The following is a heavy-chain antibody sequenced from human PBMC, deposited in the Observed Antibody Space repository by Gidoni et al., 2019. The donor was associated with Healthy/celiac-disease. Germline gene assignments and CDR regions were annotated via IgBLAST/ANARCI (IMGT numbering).Heavy chain of an antibody. J-gene: IGHJ4*02. V-gene: IGHV1-46*03. CDR1: GYSFTSYY. CDR2: INPSGGRT. Sequence: QVQLVQSGAAVMKPGASVKVSCKSSGYSFTSYYMHWLRQAPGQGLEWMGIINPSGGRTRYAKKFQGRVTRTRDTSTSTVYMELSSLRSEDTAVYYCDRGRRGGYYFDYWGQGTLVTVSS. D-gene: IGHD3-16*01. CDR3: DRGRRGGYYFDY.